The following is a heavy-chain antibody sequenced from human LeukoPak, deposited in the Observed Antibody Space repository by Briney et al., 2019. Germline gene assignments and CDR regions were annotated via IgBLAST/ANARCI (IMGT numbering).Heavy chain of an antibody. CDR2: IYYSGST. CDR3: ARQDVGSGSFPFDY. V-gene: IGHV4-39*01. D-gene: IGHD3-10*01. Sequence: KPSETLSLTCTVSGGSISSSSYYWGWIRQPPGKGLEWIGSIYYSGSTYYNPSLKSRVTISVDTSKDQFSLKLSSVTAADTAVYYCARQDVGSGSFPFDYWGQGTLVTVSS. CDR1: GGSISSSSYY. J-gene: IGHJ4*02.